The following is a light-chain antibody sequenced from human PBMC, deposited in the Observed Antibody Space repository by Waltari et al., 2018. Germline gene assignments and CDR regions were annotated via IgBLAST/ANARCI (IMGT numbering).Light chain of an antibody. V-gene: IGKV1-5*03. CDR1: QSISYW. Sequence: EIQMTQSPSTLSESVGDSVTITRRASQSISYWLAWYQQKPGKATKLLIYKSSSLESGVSSRFSGIESEAEVTHSVSSLQPDDFATFYGQQYYTIWCTSGQGTKLWIK. CDR3: QQYYTIWCT. J-gene: IGKJ2*02. CDR2: KSS.